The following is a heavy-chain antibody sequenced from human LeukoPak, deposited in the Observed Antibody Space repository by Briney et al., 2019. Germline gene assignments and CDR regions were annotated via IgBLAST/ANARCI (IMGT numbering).Heavy chain of an antibody. CDR1: GFTFNNYA. J-gene: IGHJ5*02. Sequence: GGSLRLSCAASGFTFNNYAMSWVRQAPGKGLEWVSAISASGGDTYYADSVTGRFTISRDNSKNTLYLQMNSLKTEDTAVYYCTTGAYWLDPWGQGTLVTVSS. CDR3: TTGAYWLDP. D-gene: IGHD7-27*01. CDR2: ISASGGDT. V-gene: IGHV3-23*01.